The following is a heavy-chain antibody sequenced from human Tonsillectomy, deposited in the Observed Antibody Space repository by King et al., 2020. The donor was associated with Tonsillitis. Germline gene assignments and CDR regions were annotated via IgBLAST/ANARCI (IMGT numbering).Heavy chain of an antibody. CDR1: GGSFSGYY. D-gene: IGHD3-3*01. CDR2: IYHSGST. V-gene: IGHV4-34*01. CDR3: ARGKYDVWSGYPDYFDY. J-gene: IGHJ4*02. Sequence: VQLQQWGAGLLKPSETLSLTCAVYGGSFSGYYWSWIRQPPGKGLEWIGEIYHSGSTRYNPSLKSRVTISLDTSKNQFSLKLSSVTAADTAVYYCARGKYDVWSGYPDYFDYWGQGTLVTVSS.